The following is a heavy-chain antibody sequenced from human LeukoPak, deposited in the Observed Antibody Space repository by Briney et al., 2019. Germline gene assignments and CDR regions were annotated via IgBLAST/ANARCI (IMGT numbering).Heavy chain of an antibody. D-gene: IGHD3-3*01. J-gene: IGHJ4*02. Sequence: GGSLRLSCAASGFTFGSYWMSWVRQAPGKGLEWVANIKQDGSEKYYVDSVKGRFTISRDNAKNSLYLQMNSLRAEDTAVYYCARAYYDFWSGYYDYWGQGTLVTVSS. CDR3: ARAYYDFWSGYYDY. CDR2: IKQDGSEK. V-gene: IGHV3-7*01. CDR1: GFTFGSYW.